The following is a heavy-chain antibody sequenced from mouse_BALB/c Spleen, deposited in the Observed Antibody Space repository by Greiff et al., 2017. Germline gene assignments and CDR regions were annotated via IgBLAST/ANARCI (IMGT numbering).Heavy chain of an antibody. Sequence: EVKLVESGPELVKPGASVKMSCKASGYTFTSYVMHWVKQKPGQGLEWIGYINPYNDGTKYNEKFKGKATLTSDKSSSTAYMELSSLTSEDSAVYYCARRSYYYGSSYGAMDYWGQGTSVTVSS. CDR1: GYTFTSYV. D-gene: IGHD1-1*01. CDR2: INPYNDGT. V-gene: IGHV1-14*01. J-gene: IGHJ4*01. CDR3: ARRSYYYGSSYGAMDY.